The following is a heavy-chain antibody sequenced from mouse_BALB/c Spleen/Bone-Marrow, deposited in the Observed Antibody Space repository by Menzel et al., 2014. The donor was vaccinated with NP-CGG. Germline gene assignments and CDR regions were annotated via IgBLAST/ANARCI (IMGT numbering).Heavy chain of an antibody. Sequence: EVKVEEVWRRLGTAWDSLRLSCATSGFTFSDFYMEWVRQPPGKRLEWIAASRNKAKYYTTEYSASVKGRFIVSRDTSQSVLYLQMNALRAEDTAIYYCARDVGYGNYFVYWGQGTLVTVSA. J-gene: IGHJ3*01. CDR3: ARDVGYGNYFVY. CDR2: SRNKAKYYTT. V-gene: IGHV7-1*02. CDR1: GFTFSDFY. D-gene: IGHD2-10*02.